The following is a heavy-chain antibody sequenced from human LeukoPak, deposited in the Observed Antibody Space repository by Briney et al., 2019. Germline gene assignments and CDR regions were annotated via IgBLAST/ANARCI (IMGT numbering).Heavy chain of an antibody. V-gene: IGHV1-2*02. J-gene: IGHJ3*02. CDR1: GYTFTGYY. D-gene: IGHD1/OR15-1a*01. CDR2: INPNSGGT. CDR3: ARDRTLSDAFDI. Sequence: ASVKVSCKASGYTFTGYYMHWVRQAPGQGLEWMGCINPNSGGTNYAQKFQGRVTMITDTSISTAYMELSSLRSDDTAVYYCARDRTLSDAFDIWGQGTMVTVSS.